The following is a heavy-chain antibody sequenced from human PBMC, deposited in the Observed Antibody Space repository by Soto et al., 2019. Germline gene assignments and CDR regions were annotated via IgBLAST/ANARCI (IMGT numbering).Heavy chain of an antibody. CDR2: ISYDGSNK. J-gene: IGHJ4*02. Sequence: GSLRLSCAASGFTFSSYAMHWVRQAPGKGLEWVAVISYDGSNKYYADSVKGRFTISRDNSKNTLYLQMNSLRAEDTAVYYCARVGEQWLVDYWGQGTLVTVSS. CDR3: ARVGEQWLVDY. D-gene: IGHD6-19*01. V-gene: IGHV3-30*04. CDR1: GFTFSSYA.